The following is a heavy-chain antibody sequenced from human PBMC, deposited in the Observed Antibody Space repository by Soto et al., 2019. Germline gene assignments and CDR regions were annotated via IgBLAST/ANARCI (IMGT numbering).Heavy chain of an antibody. Sequence: QVQLQESGPGLVKPSETLSLTCTVSGGSISSYYWSWIRQPPGKGLEWIGYIYYSGSTNYNPSLKSRAPISVAPSKTHFSLKLSAVTAADPAVYYCARFNWYFDLWGRGTLVTVSS. V-gene: IGHV4-59*08. CDR3: ARFNWYFDL. CDR1: GGSISSYY. CDR2: IYYSGST. J-gene: IGHJ2*01.